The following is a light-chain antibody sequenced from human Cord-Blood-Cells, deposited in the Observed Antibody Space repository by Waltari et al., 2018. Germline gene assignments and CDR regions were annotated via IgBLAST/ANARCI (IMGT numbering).Light chain of an antibody. J-gene: IGLJ2*01. CDR3: QSADSSGTYVV. Sequence: SYELTQPPSVSVSPGQTARITCSGDALPKQYAYWYQQKPGQAPVLVIYQDSERPSGIPERFSGSSSVTTVTLTISGVQAEDEADYYCQSADSSGTYVVFGGGTKLTVL. CDR1: ALPKQY. CDR2: QDS. V-gene: IGLV3-25*03.